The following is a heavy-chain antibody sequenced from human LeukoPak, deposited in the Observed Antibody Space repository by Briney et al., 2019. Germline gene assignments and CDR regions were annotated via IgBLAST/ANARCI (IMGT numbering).Heavy chain of an antibody. D-gene: IGHD2-21*02. J-gene: IGHJ4*02. CDR2: FNPNSGGT. Sequence: ASVKVSCKASGYTFTGYYMHWVRQAPGQGLEWLGWFNPNSGGTNYAQKFQGRVSMTRDTSISTAYMELSRLRSDDTAVYYCARGGLAYCGGDCYLGYWGQGTLVTVSS. CDR1: GYTFTGYY. CDR3: ARGGLAYCGGDCYLGY. V-gene: IGHV1-2*02.